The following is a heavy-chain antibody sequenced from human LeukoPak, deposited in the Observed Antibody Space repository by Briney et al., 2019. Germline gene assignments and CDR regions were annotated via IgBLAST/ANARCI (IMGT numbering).Heavy chain of an antibody. J-gene: IGHJ6*03. D-gene: IGHD4-17*01. CDR1: GFTFSSYA. Sequence: GGSLTLSCAASGFTFSSYAMHWVRQAPGKGLEWVAVISYDGSNKYYADSVKGRFTISRDNSKNTLYLQMNSLRAEDTAVYYCARAPRDYGDYSYYYYYMDVWGKGTTVTVSS. V-gene: IGHV3-30-3*01. CDR2: ISYDGSNK. CDR3: ARAPRDYGDYSYYYYYMDV.